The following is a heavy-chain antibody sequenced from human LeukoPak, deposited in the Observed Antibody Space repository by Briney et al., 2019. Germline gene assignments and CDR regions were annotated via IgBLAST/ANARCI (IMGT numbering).Heavy chain of an antibody. V-gene: IGHV4-38-2*02. Sequence: SETLSLTCTVSGYYISSGYYWGWIRQPPGKGLEWIGYIYYSGSTNYNPSLKSRVTISVDTSKNQFSLKLSSVTAADTAVYYCARQVQGPQGAFDYWGQGTLVTVSS. CDR3: ARQVQGPQGAFDY. D-gene: IGHD3-16*01. CDR2: IYYSGST. CDR1: GYYISSGYY. J-gene: IGHJ4*02.